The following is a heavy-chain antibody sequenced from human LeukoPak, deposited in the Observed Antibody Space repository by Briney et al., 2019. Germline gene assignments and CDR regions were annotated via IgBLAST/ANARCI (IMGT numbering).Heavy chain of an antibody. CDR2: INNSGGST. D-gene: IGHD3-10*01. CDR3: AIKAKGDY. J-gene: IGHJ4*02. V-gene: IGHV3-23*01. Sequence: GGSLRLSCAASGFTFSTYAMSWVRQAPGKGLEWVSTINNSGGSTYYADSVKGRFTISRDNSKNTLYLQMNSLRAEDTAVYYSAIKAKGDYWGQGTLVTVSS. CDR1: GFTFSTYA.